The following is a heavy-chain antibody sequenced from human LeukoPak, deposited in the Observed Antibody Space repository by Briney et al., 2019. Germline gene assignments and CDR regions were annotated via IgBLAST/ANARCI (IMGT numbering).Heavy chain of an antibody. D-gene: IGHD3-22*01. V-gene: IGHV1-18*01. CDR2: IGAYNGNT. CDR3: ARDLRPYYYDSSGYYHFDY. CDR1: GYTFTSYG. Sequence: ASVKVPCKASGYTFTSYGISWVRQAPGQGLEWMGWIGAYNGNTNYAQKLQGRVTMTTDTSTSTAYMELRSLRSDDTAVYYCARDLRPYYYDSSGYYHFDYWGQGTLVTVSS. J-gene: IGHJ4*02.